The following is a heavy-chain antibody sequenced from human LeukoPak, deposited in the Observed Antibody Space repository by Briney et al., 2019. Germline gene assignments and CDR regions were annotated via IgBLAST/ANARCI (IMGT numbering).Heavy chain of an antibody. CDR3: VRQASDYFYYYMDV. CDR1: GGSISTSIYY. V-gene: IGHV4-39*01. Sequence: SETLSLTCTVSGGSISTSIYYWGWIRQPPGKGLEWIGTIYYSGTTYYNPSLESRVTISEDTSKNQFSLMLRSVTAADTAVYFCVRQASDYFYYYMDVWGKGTTVTVSS. J-gene: IGHJ6*03. CDR2: IYYSGTT.